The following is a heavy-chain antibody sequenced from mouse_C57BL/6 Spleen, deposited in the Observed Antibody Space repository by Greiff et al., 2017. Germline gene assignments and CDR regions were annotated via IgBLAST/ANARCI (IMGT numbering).Heavy chain of an antibody. D-gene: IGHD1-1*01. J-gene: IGHJ2*01. CDR2: INPNDGTT. V-gene: IGHV1-39*01. Sequence: EVQLQQSGPELVKPGASVKISCKASGYSFTDYNMNWVKQSNGKSLEWIGGINPNDGTTSYNQKFKGKATLTVDQSSSTADRQLNSLTSEDSAVNYYERRTTVGATDDWGQGTTRTVSA. CDR1: GYSFTDYN. CDR3: ERRTTVGATDD.